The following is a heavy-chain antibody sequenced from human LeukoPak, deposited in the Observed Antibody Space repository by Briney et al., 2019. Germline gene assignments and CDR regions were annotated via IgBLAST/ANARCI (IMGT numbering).Heavy chain of an antibody. J-gene: IGHJ4*02. D-gene: IGHD1-26*01. V-gene: IGHV4-4*07. CDR1: GGSISSYY. Sequence: SETLSLTCTVSGGSISSYYWSWLRQPAGKGLEWLGRIYTSGTTNYNPSLKSRVTMSVDTSKNQFSLKLSSVTAADTAVYCCARDCLFRSSQDYWGQGTLVTVSS. CDR2: IYTSGTT. CDR3: ARDCLFRSSQDY.